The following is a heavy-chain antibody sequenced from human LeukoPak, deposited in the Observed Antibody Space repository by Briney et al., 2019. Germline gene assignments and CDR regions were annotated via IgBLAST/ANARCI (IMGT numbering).Heavy chain of an antibody. CDR2: IYPRDSNT. CDR1: GYNFADYW. V-gene: IGHV5-51*01. Sequence: GESLRISCKASGYNFADYWIAWVRQKPGKGLEWMGVIYPRDSNTRYSPSVQGQVSMCADKSINTVFLTWSSLNASDRAIYYCARPHSSGSGCSFLSVVWFDPWGQGTLVTVSS. CDR3: ARPHSSGSGCSFLSVVWFDP. D-gene: IGHD3-22*01. J-gene: IGHJ5*02.